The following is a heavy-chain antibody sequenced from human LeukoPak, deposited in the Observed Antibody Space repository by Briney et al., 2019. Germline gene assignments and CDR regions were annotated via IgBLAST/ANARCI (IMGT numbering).Heavy chain of an antibody. D-gene: IGHD3-22*01. CDR2: MNPNSGNT. V-gene: IGHV1-8*01. J-gene: IGHJ2*01. CDR3: ATGSDYYDSSGYYYGWYFDL. CDR1: GYTFTSYD. Sequence: GASVKVSCKASGYTFTSYDINWVRQATGQGLEWMGWMNPNSGNTGYAQKFQGRVTMTTDTSTSTAYMELRSLRSDDTAVYYCATGSDYYDSSGYYYGWYFDLWGRGTLVTVSS.